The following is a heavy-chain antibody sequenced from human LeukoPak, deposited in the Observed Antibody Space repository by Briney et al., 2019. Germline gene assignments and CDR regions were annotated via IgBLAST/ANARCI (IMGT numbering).Heavy chain of an antibody. Sequence: GESLKISCKGSRYSFTSYWIGWVRQMPGKGLEWMGIIYPGESDTRYSPSFQGQVTISADKSISTAYLQWSSLKASDTAMYYCARQEVMVRGVHNWFDPWGQGTLVTVSS. V-gene: IGHV5-51*01. CDR2: IYPGESDT. CDR3: ARQEVMVRGVHNWFDP. J-gene: IGHJ5*02. D-gene: IGHD3-10*01. CDR1: RYSFTSYW.